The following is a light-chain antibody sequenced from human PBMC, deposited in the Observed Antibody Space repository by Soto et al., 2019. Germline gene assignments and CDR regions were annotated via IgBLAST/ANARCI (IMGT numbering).Light chain of an antibody. J-gene: IGKJ1*01. V-gene: IGKV3-20*01. CDR1: QSVSNNY. CDR3: QQYGSSGT. Sequence: EIVLTQSPGTLSLSPGERATLSCRASQSVSNNYLAWYQQIPGQAPRLLIYGASNRATGIPDRFSGSGSRKDFTLTISRLEPEDFAVYYCQQYGSSGTFGQGTKVEIK. CDR2: GAS.